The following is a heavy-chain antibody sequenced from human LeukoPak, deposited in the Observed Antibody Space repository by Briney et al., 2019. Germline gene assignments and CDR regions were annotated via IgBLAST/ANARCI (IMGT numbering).Heavy chain of an antibody. J-gene: IGHJ4*02. CDR1: GYTFTGYY. CDR2: INANSSGT. V-gene: IGHV1-2*02. Sequence: GASVKVSCKASGYTFTGYYMPWVRQAPRQGLEWRGWINANSSGTNYAKKCPGRVTVSTATSTSPAYLEMSRLRSEDTAMQYCTIGWGADYSGQGTLVTVSS. CDR3: TIGWGADY. D-gene: IGHD3-16*01.